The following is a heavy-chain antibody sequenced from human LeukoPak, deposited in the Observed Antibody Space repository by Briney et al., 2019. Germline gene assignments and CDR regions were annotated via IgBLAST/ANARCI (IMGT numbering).Heavy chain of an antibody. CDR3: ASDLPSGSYYATEHDAFDI. CDR1: GGSVSNSSYY. V-gene: IGHV4-39*07. CDR2: IHNVGST. D-gene: IGHD1-26*01. J-gene: IGHJ3*02. Sequence: PSETRSLTCTVSGGSVSNSSYYWGWIRQPPGKGLEWIGIIHNVGSTYYSPSLKSRVTISVDTSKNQFSLKLSSVTAADTAVYYRASDLPSGSYYATEHDAFDIWGQGTMVTVSS.